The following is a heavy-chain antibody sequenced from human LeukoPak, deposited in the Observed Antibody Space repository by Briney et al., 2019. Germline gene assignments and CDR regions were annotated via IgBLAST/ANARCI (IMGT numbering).Heavy chain of an antibody. J-gene: IGHJ4*02. V-gene: IGHV3-53*01. CDR3: ARGDCSSSSCFVFDY. CDR1: GFTVSSFY. CDR2: TYSGGPT. Sequence: PGRSLRLSCAASGFTVSSFYMSWVRQAPGKGLEWVSVTYSGGPTYYADSVKGRFTISRDNSKNTLYLQMNSLRAEDTAVYYCARGDCSSSSCFVFDYWGQGTLVTVSS. D-gene: IGHD2-2*01.